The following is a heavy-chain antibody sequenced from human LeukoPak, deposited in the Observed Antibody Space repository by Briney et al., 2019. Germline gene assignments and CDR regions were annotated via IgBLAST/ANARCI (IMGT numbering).Heavy chain of an antibody. Sequence: GGSLRLSCAASGFTFSSYSMNWVRQAPGKGLEWVSYISSSSSTIYYADSVKGRFTISRDNAKNSLYLQMNSLRAEDMAVYYCAREPPYYDILTGPDYWGQGTLVTVSS. J-gene: IGHJ4*02. CDR2: ISSSSSTI. CDR1: GFTFSSYS. D-gene: IGHD3-9*01. CDR3: AREPPYYDILTGPDY. V-gene: IGHV3-48*01.